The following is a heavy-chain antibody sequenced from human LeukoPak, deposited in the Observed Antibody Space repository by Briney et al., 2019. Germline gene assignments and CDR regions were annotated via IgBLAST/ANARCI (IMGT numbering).Heavy chain of an antibody. CDR3: VRGGGAFCGNDCYRNFDY. D-gene: IGHD2-21*02. CDR2: ISGSGGST. CDR1: GFTFSSYA. V-gene: IGHV3-23*01. J-gene: IGHJ4*02. Sequence: GGSLRLSCAASGFTFSSYAMSWVRQAPGKGLEWVSAISGSGGSTYYADSVKGRFIISRDNSKNTMSLQMNSLRVDDTAVYFCVRGGGAFCGNDCYRNFDYWGQGTLVTVSS.